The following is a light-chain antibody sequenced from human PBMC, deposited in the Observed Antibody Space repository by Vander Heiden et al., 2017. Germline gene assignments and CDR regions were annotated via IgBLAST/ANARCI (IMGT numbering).Light chain of an antibody. CDR2: EVR. J-gene: IGLJ1*01. CDR1: SSDVGGYDH. V-gene: IGLV2-14*01. CDR3: SSYTSRSTLV. Sequence: QSALTQPASVSGSPGQSITISCTGTSSDVGGYDHVSWYQQHPGKAPKVIIYEVRSRPSGVSNRFSGSKSDNTASLTISGLQAEDEADYYCSSYTSRSTLVFGTGTKVSVL.